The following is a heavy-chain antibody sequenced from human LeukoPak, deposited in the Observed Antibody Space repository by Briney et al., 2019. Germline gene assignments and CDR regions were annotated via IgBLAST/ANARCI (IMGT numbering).Heavy chain of an antibody. Sequence: PGGSLRLSCAASGFTFSFYSMNWVRQAPGKGLEWVSSISAGGGGTSYADSVKGRITISRDNSKNTVYLQVNSLRAEDTAVYFCVKTFQYSSNWYDYWGQGTLVTVSS. J-gene: IGHJ5*01. CDR1: GFTFSFYS. D-gene: IGHD6-6*01. CDR3: VKTFQYSSNWYDY. V-gene: IGHV3-23*01. CDR2: ISAGGGGT.